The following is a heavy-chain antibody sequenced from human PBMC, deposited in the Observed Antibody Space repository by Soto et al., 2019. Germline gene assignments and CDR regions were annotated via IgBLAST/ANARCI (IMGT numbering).Heavy chain of an antibody. CDR2: MYYSGST. V-gene: IGHV4-39*01. D-gene: IGHD2-2*01. Sequence: SETLSLTCTVSGGSISSSSYYWGWIRQPPGKGLEWIGSMYYSGSTYYNPSLKSRVTISADTSKNQFSLKLSSVTAADTAVYYCARQGVYCSSTSCHLSGATWGQGTLVTVSS. CDR1: GGSISSSSYY. J-gene: IGHJ4*02. CDR3: ARQGVYCSSTSCHLSGAT.